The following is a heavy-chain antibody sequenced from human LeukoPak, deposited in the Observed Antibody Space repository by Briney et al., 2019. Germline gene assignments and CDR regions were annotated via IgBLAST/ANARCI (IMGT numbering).Heavy chain of an antibody. CDR2: ISAYNGNT. D-gene: IGHD1-26*01. J-gene: IGHJ3*02. Sequence: GASVKVSCKASGYTFTSYGISWVRQAPGQGLEWMGWISAYNGNTNYAQKLQGRVTMTTDTSTSTAYMELRSLRSDDTATYYCAHRSMVGAIDAFDIWGQGTMVTVSS. V-gene: IGHV1-18*01. CDR3: AHRSMVGAIDAFDI. CDR1: GYTFTSYG.